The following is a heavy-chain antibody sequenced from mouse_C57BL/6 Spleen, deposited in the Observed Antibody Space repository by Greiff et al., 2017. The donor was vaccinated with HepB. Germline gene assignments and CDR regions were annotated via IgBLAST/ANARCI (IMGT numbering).Heavy chain of an antibody. CDR1: GFTFSSYA. V-gene: IGHV5-4*01. CDR3: ARDSPVFAY. CDR2: ISDGGSYT. Sequence: DVQLVESGGGLVKPGGSLKLSCAASGFTFSSYAMSWVRQTPEKRLEWVATISDGGSYTYYPDNVKGRFTISRDNAKNNLYLQMSHLKSEDTAMYYCARDSPVFAYWGQGTLVTVSA. J-gene: IGHJ3*01.